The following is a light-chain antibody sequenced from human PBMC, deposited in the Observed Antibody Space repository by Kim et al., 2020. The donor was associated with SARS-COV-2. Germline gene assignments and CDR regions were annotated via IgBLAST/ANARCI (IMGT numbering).Light chain of an antibody. J-gene: IGLJ1*01. Sequence: QSALTQPASVSGSPGQSITISCTGTDCDVGDCNYVSWYQQHPGKAPKLMIYDINNRPSGVSDRFSGSKSANTASLTISGLQAEDEADYYCSSLTTSNNFVFGGGTKVTVL. CDR1: DCDVGDCNY. CDR3: SSLTTSNNFV. V-gene: IGLV2-14*03. CDR2: DIN.